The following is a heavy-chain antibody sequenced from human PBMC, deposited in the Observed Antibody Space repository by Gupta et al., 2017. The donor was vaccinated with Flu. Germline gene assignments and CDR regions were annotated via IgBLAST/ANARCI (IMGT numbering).Heavy chain of an antibody. CDR3: AGLKYCPGVTCYFDSQF. CDR2: ISSGSDYI. J-gene: IGHJ1*01. D-gene: IGHD2-8*02. CDR1: GLTFGTYT. Sequence: EVQLVESGGGLVKPGGSRKLSCAASGLTFGTYTMTWVRQAPGGGLQWVSSISSGSDYIYYADSVKGRFTISRDNAEKSVYLHMDQLRAEDTAVYYCAGLKYCPGVTCYFDSQFWGRGTLLTVSS. V-gene: IGHV3-21*01.